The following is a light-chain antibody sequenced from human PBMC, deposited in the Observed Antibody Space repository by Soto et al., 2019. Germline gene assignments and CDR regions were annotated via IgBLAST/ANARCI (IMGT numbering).Light chain of an antibody. J-gene: IGLJ2*01. CDR3: SSYTSSSTVL. CDR2: EIS. Sequence: QSALTQPASVSGSPGQSITISCTGTSNDVGGYDYVSWYQQHPGKAPKLILFEISHRPSGVSNRFSGAKSGNTASLTISGLQAEDEADYYCSSYTSSSTVLFGGGTKLTVL. CDR1: SNDVGGYDY. V-gene: IGLV2-14*01.